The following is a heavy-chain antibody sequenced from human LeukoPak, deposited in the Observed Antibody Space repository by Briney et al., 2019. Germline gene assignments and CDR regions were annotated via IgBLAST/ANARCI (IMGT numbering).Heavy chain of an antibody. D-gene: IGHD3-16*01. J-gene: IGHJ3*02. CDR1: GLTFSSYA. CDR3: VKAGVFDAFDI. CDR2: ISSNGGST. Sequence: GGSLRLSCAASGLTFSSYAMHWVRQAPGKGLEYVSAISSNGGSTYYADSVKGRFTISRDNSKNTLYLQMSSLRAEDTAVYYCVKAGVFDAFDIWGQGTMVTVSS. V-gene: IGHV3-64D*09.